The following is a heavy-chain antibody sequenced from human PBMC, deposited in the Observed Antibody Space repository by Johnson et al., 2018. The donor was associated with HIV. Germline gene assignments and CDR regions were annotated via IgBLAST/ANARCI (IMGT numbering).Heavy chain of an antibody. D-gene: IGHD6-6*01. J-gene: IGHJ3*02. Sequence: VQLVESGGGVVQPGRSLRLSCTASGFTFSSYGMHWVRQAPGKGLEWVANIKQDGSEKYYVDSVKGRFTISRDNAKNSLYLQMNSLRAEDTALYYCARNSWVSSSGSRIWGRGPMVTVSS. CDR3: ARNSWVSSSGSRI. CDR2: IKQDGSEK. V-gene: IGHV3-7*03. CDR1: GFTFSSYG.